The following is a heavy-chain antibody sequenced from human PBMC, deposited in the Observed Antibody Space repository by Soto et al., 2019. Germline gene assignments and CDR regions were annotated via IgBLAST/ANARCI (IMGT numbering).Heavy chain of an antibody. Sequence: GGSLRLSCAASGFTFSSYGMHWVRQAPGKGLEWVAVIWYDGSNKYYADSVKGRFTISRDNSKNTLYLQMNSLRAEDPAVYYCAGDHPGIAARRRGVPVWFDPWGQGTLVTVSS. J-gene: IGHJ5*02. CDR1: GFTFSSYG. CDR2: IWYDGSNK. CDR3: AGDHPGIAARRRGVPVWFDP. V-gene: IGHV3-33*01. D-gene: IGHD6-6*01.